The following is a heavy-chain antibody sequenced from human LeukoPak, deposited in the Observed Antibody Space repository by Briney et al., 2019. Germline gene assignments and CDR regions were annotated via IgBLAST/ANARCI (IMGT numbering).Heavy chain of an antibody. D-gene: IGHD5-18*01. CDR1: GGSISAYY. V-gene: IGHV4-4*08. CDR3: AREVGRGYTYGSNF. CDR2: IYYKGTT. Sequence: PSETLSLTCTVSGGSISAYYWSWIRQPPGKGLEWLGYIYYKGTTNYNPSLKSRVTISVDTSKNQFSLKLSSVTAADTAVYYCAREVGRGYTYGSNFWGQGTLVTVSS. J-gene: IGHJ4*02.